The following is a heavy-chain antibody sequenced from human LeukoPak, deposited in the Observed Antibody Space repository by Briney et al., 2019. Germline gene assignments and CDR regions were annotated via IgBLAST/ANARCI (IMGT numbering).Heavy chain of an antibody. Sequence: GGSLRLSCAASGFTFSLYWMSWVRQAPGKGLEWVANIKEDGSHKYHVDSVKGRFTISRDNAKNSVYLQMNSLRAEDTAVYYCARDQGYCSSTSCYYYYGMDVWGQGTTVTVSS. J-gene: IGHJ6*02. V-gene: IGHV3-7*01. CDR1: GFTFSLYW. CDR2: IKEDGSHK. CDR3: ARDQGYCSSTSCYYYYGMDV. D-gene: IGHD2-2*01.